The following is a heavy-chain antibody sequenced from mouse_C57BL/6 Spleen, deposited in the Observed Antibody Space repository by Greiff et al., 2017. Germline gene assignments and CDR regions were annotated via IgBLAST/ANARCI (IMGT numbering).Heavy chain of an antibody. CDR1: GYSIASGYY. Sequence: EVQLQESGPGLVKPSQSLSLTCSVTGYSIASGYYCNWIRQFPGNKLEWMGYISYDGSHNYNPSLKNPISITRDTFKNQSFLKLNSVTTEDTATYFCARRDYGYAMDDWGQGTAVTVSS. V-gene: IGHV3-6*01. J-gene: IGHJ4*01. CDR3: ARRDYGYAMDD. D-gene: IGHD1-1*02. CDR2: ISYDGSH.